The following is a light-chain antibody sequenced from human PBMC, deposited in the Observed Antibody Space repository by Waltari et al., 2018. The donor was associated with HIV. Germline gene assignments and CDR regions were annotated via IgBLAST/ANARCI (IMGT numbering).Light chain of an antibody. CDR2: RSN. J-gene: IGLJ2*01. Sequence: QSVLTQPPSASGTPGQRVTISCSGSSSNIGGNFVFWYQQFPGTAPKLLIYRSNQRPSGVPDRFSGSKSGTSASLAISGFRSEDEADYYCTTWDDSLSGPVFGGGTKLTVL. V-gene: IGLV1-47*01. CDR3: TTWDDSLSGPV. CDR1: SSNIGGNF.